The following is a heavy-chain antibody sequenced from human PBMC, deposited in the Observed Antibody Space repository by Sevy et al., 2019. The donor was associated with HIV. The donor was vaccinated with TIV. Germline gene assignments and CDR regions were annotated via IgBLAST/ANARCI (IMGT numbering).Heavy chain of an antibody. Sequence: GGSLRLSCAASGFDFSIYSMSWVRQAPGKGLEWVSTLSFVCGKINYADSVKGRFTISRDNSKSSVYLQMNNMRVEDTAVYYCARERCTKPHDHWGQGTLVTVSS. CDR3: ARERCTKPHDH. CDR1: GFDFSIYS. V-gene: IGHV3-23*01. D-gene: IGHD2-8*01. J-gene: IGHJ4*02. CDR2: LSFVCGKI.